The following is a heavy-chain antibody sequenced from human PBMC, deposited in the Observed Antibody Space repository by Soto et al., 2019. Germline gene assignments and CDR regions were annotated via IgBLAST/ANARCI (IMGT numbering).Heavy chain of an antibody. Sequence: SISSGGYSWIWLRQPPGKGLEWIGYMYHSGSTYYNPSLKSRVTISIDRSKNTLYLQMNSLRAEDTAVYYCVPYIPAAGTRYFQHWGQGTLVTVSS. CDR2: MYHSGST. CDR1: SISSGGYS. CDR3: VPYIPAAGTRYFQH. J-gene: IGHJ1*01. V-gene: IGHV4-30-2*01. D-gene: IGHD6-13*01.